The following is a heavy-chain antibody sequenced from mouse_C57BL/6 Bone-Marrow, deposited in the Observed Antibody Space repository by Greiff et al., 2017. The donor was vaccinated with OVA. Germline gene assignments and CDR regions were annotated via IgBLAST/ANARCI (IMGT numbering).Heavy chain of an antibody. J-gene: IGHJ4*01. V-gene: IGHV5-6*01. CDR3: ARRILYAMDY. CDR2: ISSGGSYT. CDR1: GFTFSSYG. Sequence: EVQLVESGGDLVKPGGSLKLSCAASGFTFSSYGMSWVRQTPDKRLEWVATISSGGSYTYYPDSVKGRFTISRDNAKNTLYLQMSSLKSEDTAMYYCARRILYAMDYWGQGTSVTVSS.